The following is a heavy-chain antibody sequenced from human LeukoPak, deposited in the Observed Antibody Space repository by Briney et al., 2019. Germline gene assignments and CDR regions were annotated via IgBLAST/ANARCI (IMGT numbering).Heavy chain of an antibody. CDR2: IYYSGST. V-gene: IGHV4-59*12. J-gene: IGHJ3*02. CDR3: ARXEAYGDYEGNAFDI. CDR1: GGSFSGYY. D-gene: IGHD4-17*01. Sequence: SETLSLTCAVYGGSFSGYYWSWIRQPPGKGLEWIGYIYYSGSTNYNPSLKSRVTISVDTSKNQFSLKLSSVTAADTAVYYCARXEAYGDYEGNAFDIWGQGTMVTVSS.